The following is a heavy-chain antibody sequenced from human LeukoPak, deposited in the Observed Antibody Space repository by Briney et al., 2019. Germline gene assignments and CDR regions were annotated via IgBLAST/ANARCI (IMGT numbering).Heavy chain of an antibody. V-gene: IGHV4-30-2*01. CDR1: GGSISSGGYS. CDR2: IYHSGST. D-gene: IGHD2-15*01. J-gene: IGHJ6*02. CDR3: ARSIPGYYYYGMDV. Sequence: SETLSLTCAVSGGSISSGGYSWSWIRQPPGKGLEWIGYIYHSGSTYYNPSLKSRVTISVDRSKNQFSLKLSSVTAADTAAYYCARSIPGYYYYGMDVWGQGTTVTVSS.